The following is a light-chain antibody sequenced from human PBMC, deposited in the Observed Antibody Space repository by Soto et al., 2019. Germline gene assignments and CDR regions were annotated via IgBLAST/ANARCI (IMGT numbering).Light chain of an antibody. V-gene: IGKV4-1*01. CDR1: QSVLYSSNNKND. J-gene: IGKJ4*01. CDR3: RQYYSTPPT. CDR2: WPT. Sequence: VLAEYRASQAVSVREWATINCKSSQSVLYSSNNKNDLGLYQQKPGQPPKLPIYWPTTRASGAPARISGGGSGTDFTLTFSCLHAEDVAVYYCRQYYSTPPTFGGGTKV.